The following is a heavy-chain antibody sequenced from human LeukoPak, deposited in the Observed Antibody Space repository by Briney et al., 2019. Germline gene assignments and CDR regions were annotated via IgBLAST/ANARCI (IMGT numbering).Heavy chain of an antibody. J-gene: IGHJ4*02. D-gene: IGHD7-27*01. Sequence: GESLKISCKGSGYSFTSYWIGWVRQMPGKGLEWMGIIDPSGSDTRYSPSFQGQVTFSADKSVSTAYLQWSSLKASDTAIYYCAKQGNWGLFDYWGQGTLVTVSS. CDR1: GYSFTSYW. CDR3: AKQGNWGLFDY. CDR2: IDPSGSDT. V-gene: IGHV5-51*01.